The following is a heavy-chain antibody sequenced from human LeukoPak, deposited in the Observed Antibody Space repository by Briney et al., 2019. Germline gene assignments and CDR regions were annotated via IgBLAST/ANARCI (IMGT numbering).Heavy chain of an antibody. Sequence: GASVKVSCKASGYTFTGYYMHWVRQAPGQGLEWMGWINPNSGGTNYAQRFQGRVTMTRNTSISTAYMELSSLRSEDTAVYYCARGVGYCSSTSCQGRRSAKAYYYYMDVWGKGTTVTISS. D-gene: IGHD2-2*01. V-gene: IGHV1-2*02. CDR3: ARGVGYCSSTSCQGRRSAKAYYYYMDV. J-gene: IGHJ6*03. CDR2: INPNSGGT. CDR1: GYTFTGYY.